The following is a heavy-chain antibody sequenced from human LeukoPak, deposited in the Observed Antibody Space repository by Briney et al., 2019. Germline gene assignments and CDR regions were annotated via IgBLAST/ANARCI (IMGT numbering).Heavy chain of an antibody. CDR1: GYSISGGYY. D-gene: IGHD3-22*01. CDR2: IYHSGRT. J-gene: IGHJ4*02. Sequence: SETLSLTCTVSGYSISGGYYWGWFRQSPGKGLEWIGSIYHSGRTYYNPSLKSRVTISVDTSKNQFSLKLSSVTAADTAVYYCTGKYYYDSSGYYYADYWGQGTLVTVSS. V-gene: IGHV4-38-2*02. CDR3: TGKYYYDSSGYYYADY.